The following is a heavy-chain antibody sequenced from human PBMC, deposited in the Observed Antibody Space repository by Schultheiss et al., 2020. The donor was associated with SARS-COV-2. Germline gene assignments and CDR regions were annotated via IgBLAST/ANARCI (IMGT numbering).Heavy chain of an antibody. CDR1: GFTFSSYA. J-gene: IGHJ4*02. Sequence: GESLKISCAASGFTFSSYAMHWVRQAPGKGLEWVAFISYDGSNKYYADSVKGRFTISRDNSKNTLYLQMNSLRAEDTAVYYCARGVPDYWGQGTLVTVSS. CDR3: ARGVPDY. V-gene: IGHV3-30*01. CDR2: ISYDGSNK.